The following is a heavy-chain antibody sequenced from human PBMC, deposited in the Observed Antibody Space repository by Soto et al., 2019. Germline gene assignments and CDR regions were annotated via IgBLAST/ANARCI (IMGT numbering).Heavy chain of an antibody. CDR2: VFSDRTT. J-gene: IGHJ4*02. CDR3: SRQGEWGSTSCYGY. Sequence: QLQLQESGPGLVKPSETLSLTCTVSGASISSGSYYWGWVRQPPGKGLEWIANVFSDRTTYYNPSINSRVTISGDTSEYQFSLMVRSVTTAATAVYYCSRQGEWGSTSCYGYWGQGALGTVSS. CDR1: GASISSGSYY. V-gene: IGHV4-39*01. D-gene: IGHD2-2*01.